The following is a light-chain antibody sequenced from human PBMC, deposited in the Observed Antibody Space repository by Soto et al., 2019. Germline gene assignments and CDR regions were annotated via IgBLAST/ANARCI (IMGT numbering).Light chain of an antibody. CDR1: SGHSSYA. V-gene: IGLV4-69*01. J-gene: IGLJ3*02. Sequence: QLVLTQSPSASASLGASVKLTCTLSSGHSSYAIAWHQQQPEKGPRYLMKLNSDGSHNKGDGIPDRFSGSSSGAERYLTISSLQPEDEADYDCQTWGTGVQVFGGGTKLTVL. CDR2: LNSDGSH. CDR3: QTWGTGVQV.